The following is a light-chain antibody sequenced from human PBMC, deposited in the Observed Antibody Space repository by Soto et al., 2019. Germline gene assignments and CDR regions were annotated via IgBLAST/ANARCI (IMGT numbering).Light chain of an antibody. CDR2: AAS. CDR3: QQYGSSPWT. V-gene: IGKV3-20*01. CDR1: QSVSSTS. Sequence: EIVLTQSPGTLSLSPGDRATLSCRASQSVSSTSLAWYQQKPGQAPRLLIYAASSRATGIPDRFSGSGSGTDFTLIITRLEPEDFAVYYCQQYGSSPWTFGQGTKVEIK. J-gene: IGKJ1*01.